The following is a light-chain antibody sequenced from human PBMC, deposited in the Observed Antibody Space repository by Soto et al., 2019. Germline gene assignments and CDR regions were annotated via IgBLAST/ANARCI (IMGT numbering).Light chain of an antibody. CDR3: SSYAGSNNPYV. J-gene: IGLJ1*01. V-gene: IGLV2-8*01. CDR1: SSDVGSYNY. Sequence: QSVLTQPPSASGSPGQSVTISCTGTSSDVGSYNYVSWYQQHPGKAPKLMIYEVSKRPSGVPDRFSGSKSGNTASLTVSGLQAEDEADYYCSSYAGSNNPYVFGTGTKVTVL. CDR2: EVS.